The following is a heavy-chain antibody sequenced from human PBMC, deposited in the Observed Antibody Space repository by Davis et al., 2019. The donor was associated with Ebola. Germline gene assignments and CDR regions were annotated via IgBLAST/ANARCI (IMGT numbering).Heavy chain of an antibody. CDR1: GYTFTTYY. D-gene: IGHD1-26*01. CDR3: ARVGIVGASTGIGYFDY. CDR2: IDPRGGST. V-gene: IGHV1-46*01. Sequence: ASVTVSCKASGYTFTTYYMHWVRQAPGQGLEWMGIIDPRGGSTTYGQKFQDRVTMTRDTSTSTVYMEMSSLRSEDTAVYYCARVGIVGASTGIGYFDYWGQGTLVTVSS. J-gene: IGHJ4*02.